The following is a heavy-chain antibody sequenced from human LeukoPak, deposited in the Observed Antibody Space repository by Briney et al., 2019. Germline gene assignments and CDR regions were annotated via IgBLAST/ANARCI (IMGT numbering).Heavy chain of an antibody. CDR1: GFTFSDYY. Sequence: PGGSLRLSCAASGFTFSDYYMSWIRQAPGKGLEWVANINQGGSEKYYVDSVKGRFTISRDNAKNSLYLQMNSLRVEDTAVYYCARDGGRFLEWLSSYYFDYWGQGAMVTVSS. CDR2: INQGGSEK. D-gene: IGHD3-3*01. J-gene: IGHJ4*02. V-gene: IGHV3-7*01. CDR3: ARDGGRFLEWLSSYYFDY.